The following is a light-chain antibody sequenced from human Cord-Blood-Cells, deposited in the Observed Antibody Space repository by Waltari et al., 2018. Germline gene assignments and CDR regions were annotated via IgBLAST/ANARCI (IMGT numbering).Light chain of an antibody. Sequence: QSALTQPRSVSGSPGQSVTLSCTGTSSDVGGYNYVSWYQQHPGKAPKLMIYDVSKRPSGVPDRFSGSKSGNTASLTISGLQAEDEADYYCCSYAGSYTHVVFG. V-gene: IGLV2-11*01. CDR3: CSYAGSYTHVV. CDR1: SSDVGGYNY. CDR2: DVS. J-gene: IGLJ2*01.